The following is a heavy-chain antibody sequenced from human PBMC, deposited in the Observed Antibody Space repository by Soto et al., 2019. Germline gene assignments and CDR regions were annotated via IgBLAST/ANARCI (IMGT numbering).Heavy chain of an antibody. Sequence: QVQLVESGGGVVQPGRSLRLSCAASGFTFSSYAMHWVRQAPGKGLEWVAVISYDGSNKYYADSVKGRFTISRDNSKNXXYLQMNSLRAEDTAVYYCAREGGIVVVPATHAFDIWGQGTMVTVSS. CDR3: AREGGIVVVPATHAFDI. CDR1: GFTFSSYA. D-gene: IGHD2-21*02. CDR2: ISYDGSNK. V-gene: IGHV3-30-3*01. J-gene: IGHJ3*02.